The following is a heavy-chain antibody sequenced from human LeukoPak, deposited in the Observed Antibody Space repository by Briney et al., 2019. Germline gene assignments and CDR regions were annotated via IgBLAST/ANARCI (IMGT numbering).Heavy chain of an antibody. D-gene: IGHD3-10*01. CDR1: GFTFSSYF. CDR2: IKPDESEK. V-gene: IGHV3-7*05. J-gene: IGHJ4*02. Sequence: PGGSLRLSCAASGFTFSSYFMSWVRQAPGKGLEWVANIKPDESEKYYVDSVKGRFTISRDNAKNSLYLQMNSLRAEDTALYYCARDGSTMVRGVMFHWGQGTLVTVSS. CDR3: ARDGSTMVRGVMFH.